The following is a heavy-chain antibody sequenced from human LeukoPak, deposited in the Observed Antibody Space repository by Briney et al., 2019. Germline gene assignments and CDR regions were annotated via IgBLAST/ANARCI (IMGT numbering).Heavy chain of an antibody. CDR2: ISWNSGSI. CDR3: AKDRTMVRGVIIRDWFDP. D-gene: IGHD3-10*01. V-gene: IGHV3-9*01. CDR1: GLTFDDYA. J-gene: IGHJ5*02. Sequence: GGSLRLSCAASGLTFDDYAMHWVRQAPGKGLEWVSGISWNSGSIGYADSVKGRFTISRDNAKNSLYLQMNSLRAEDTAVYYCAKDRTMVRGVIIRDWFDPWGQGTLVTVSS.